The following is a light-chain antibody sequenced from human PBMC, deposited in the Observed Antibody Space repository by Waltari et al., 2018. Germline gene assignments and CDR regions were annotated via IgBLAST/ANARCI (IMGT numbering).Light chain of an antibody. V-gene: IGLV6-57*03. CDR2: EDN. CDR3: QSYDSDEGVV. J-gene: IGLJ2*01. CDR1: SDSIASNY. Sequence: NSLLTQPHSVSESPGKTVTISCTRTSDSIASNYVQWYQQRPGSAPTTVIFEDNQRPSAVPDPFSASIHTSSNAASLTISGLKTEDEALYYCQSYDSDEGVVFGGGTKLTVL.